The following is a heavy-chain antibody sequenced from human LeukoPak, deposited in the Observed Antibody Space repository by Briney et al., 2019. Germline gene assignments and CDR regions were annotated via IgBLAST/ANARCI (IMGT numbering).Heavy chain of an antibody. CDR3: AREARRVLSWFGELTPDWYFDL. J-gene: IGHJ2*01. CDR2: IGTAGDT. D-gene: IGHD3-10*01. V-gene: IGHV3-13*01. Sequence: GGSLRLSCAASGFTFSSYDMHWVRQAPGKGLEWVSAIGTAGDTYYPGSVKGRFTISRENAKNSLYLQMNSLRAGDTAVYYCAREARRVLSWFGELTPDWYFDLWGRGTLVTVSS. CDR1: GFTFSSYD.